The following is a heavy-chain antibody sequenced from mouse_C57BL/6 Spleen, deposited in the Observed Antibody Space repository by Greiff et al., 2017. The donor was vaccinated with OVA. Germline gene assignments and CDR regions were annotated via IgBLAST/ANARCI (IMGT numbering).Heavy chain of an antibody. CDR3: ARGGYYGNYGAMDY. D-gene: IGHD2-1*01. Sequence: EVKVVESEGGLVQPGSSMKLSCTASGFTFSDYYMAWVRQVPEKGLEWVANINYDGSSTYYLDSLKSRFIISRDNAKNILYLQMSSLKSEDTATYYCARGGYYGNYGAMDYWGQGTSVTVSS. CDR2: INYDGSST. V-gene: IGHV5-16*01. J-gene: IGHJ4*01. CDR1: GFTFSDYY.